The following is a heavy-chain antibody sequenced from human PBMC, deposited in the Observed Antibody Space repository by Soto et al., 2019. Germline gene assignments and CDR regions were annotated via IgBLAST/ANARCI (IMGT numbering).Heavy chain of an antibody. J-gene: IGHJ5*02. D-gene: IGHD4-17*01. CDR2: ASPDGTST. CDR1: GFTFSSFW. CDR3: TRHGSRDYFLFDP. Sequence: EVQLVESGGGLVQPGGSLRLSCAASGFTFSSFWMHWVRQAPGKGLEWVSRASPDGTSTSYADSVKGRFTISRDNAKNTLCMQMNSLRAEDTAVYYCTRHGSRDYFLFDPWGQGTLVTVSS. V-gene: IGHV3-74*01.